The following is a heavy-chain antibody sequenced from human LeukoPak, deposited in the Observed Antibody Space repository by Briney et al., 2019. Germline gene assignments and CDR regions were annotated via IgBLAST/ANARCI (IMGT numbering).Heavy chain of an antibody. CDR3: ARIRASTKPYYFYVMDV. J-gene: IGHJ6*02. D-gene: IGHD2-8*01. V-gene: IGHV3-21*06. CDR2: TSSSSTYI. Sequence: GGSLRLSCAASGFTFSTYNMNWVRQAPGKGLEWVSSTSSSSTYIYYADSVKGRFTISRDNAKNSLYLQMNSLRAEDTAVYYCARIRASTKPYYFYVMDVWGQGTTVTVSS. CDR1: GFTFSTYN.